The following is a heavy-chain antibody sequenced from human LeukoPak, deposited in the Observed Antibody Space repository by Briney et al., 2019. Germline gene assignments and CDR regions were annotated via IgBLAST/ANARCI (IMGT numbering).Heavy chain of an antibody. Sequence: GGSLRLSWAASGFTFSSYAMHWVRQAPGKGLEWVAVISYDGSNKYYADSVKGRFTISRDNSKNTLYLQMNSLRAEDTAVYYCAREDYDILTGYYYYGMDVWGKGTTVTVSS. V-gene: IGHV3-30*04. J-gene: IGHJ6*04. CDR3: AREDYDILTGYYYYGMDV. D-gene: IGHD3-9*01. CDR1: GFTFSSYA. CDR2: ISYDGSNK.